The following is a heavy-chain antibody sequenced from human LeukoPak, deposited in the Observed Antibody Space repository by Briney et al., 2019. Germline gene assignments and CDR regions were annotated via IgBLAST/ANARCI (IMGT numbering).Heavy chain of an antibody. J-gene: IGHJ4*02. CDR3: ARDRVGATDY. CDR2: MNPDSGNT. CDR1: GYTFTSYD. V-gene: IGHV1-8*03. D-gene: IGHD1-26*01. Sequence: ASVKVSSKASGYTFTSYDIYWVRQATCQGLEWMRWMNPDSGNTGYAQKFQGRVTITRNTSISTAYMELSSLRSEDTAVYYCARDRVGATDYWGQGTLVTVSS.